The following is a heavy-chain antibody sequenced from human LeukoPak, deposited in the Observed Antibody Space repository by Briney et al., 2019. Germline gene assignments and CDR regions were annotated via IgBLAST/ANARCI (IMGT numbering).Heavy chain of an antibody. Sequence: PGGSLRLSCAASGFTFSSYSMNWVRQAPGKGLEWVSYISSSSSTIYYADSVKGRFTISRDNAKNSLYLQMNSPRAEDTAVYYCAREGANPLYYYYYMDVWGKGTTVTVSS. V-gene: IGHV3-48*04. D-gene: IGHD2-8*01. J-gene: IGHJ6*03. CDR2: ISSSSSTI. CDR3: AREGANPLYYYYYMDV. CDR1: GFTFSSYS.